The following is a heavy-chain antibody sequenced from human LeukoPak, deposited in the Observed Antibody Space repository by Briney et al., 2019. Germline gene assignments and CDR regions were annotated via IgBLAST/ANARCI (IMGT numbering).Heavy chain of an antibody. J-gene: IGHJ4*02. CDR2: ISGSGGST. V-gene: IGHV3-23*01. D-gene: IGHD3-3*01. CDR3: AKDRAYDFWSGSFGY. Sequence: GGSLTLSCAASGLTFSSYAMSWVRQAPGKGLEWVSAISGSGGSTYYADSVKGRFTISRDNSKNTLYLQMNSLKAEDTAVYYCAKDRAYDFWSGSFGYWGQGTLVTVSS. CDR1: GLTFSSYA.